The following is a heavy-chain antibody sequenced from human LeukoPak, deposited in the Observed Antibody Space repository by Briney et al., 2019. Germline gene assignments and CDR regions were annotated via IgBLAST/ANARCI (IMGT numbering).Heavy chain of an antibody. Sequence: SETLSLTCAVYGGSFSGYYWSWIRQPAGKGLEWIGRIYTSGSTNYNPSLKSRVTMSVDTSKNQFSLKLSSVTAADTAVYYCARDLPYGDSFDYWGQGTLVTVSS. CDR3: ARDLPYGDSFDY. J-gene: IGHJ4*02. D-gene: IGHD4-17*01. CDR1: GGSFSGYY. V-gene: IGHV4-4*07. CDR2: IYTSGST.